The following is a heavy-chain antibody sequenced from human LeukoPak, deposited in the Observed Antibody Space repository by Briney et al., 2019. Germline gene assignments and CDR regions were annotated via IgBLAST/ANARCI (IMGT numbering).Heavy chain of an antibody. Sequence: PGGSLRLSCAASGFTFSSYGMHWVRQAPGKGLEWVAVIWYDGSNKYYADSVKGRFTISRDNSKNTLYLQMNSLRAEDTAVYFKPKAAYDILTGWIGGFDYWGQGTLVTVSS. CDR1: GFTFSSYG. CDR3: PKAAYDILTGWIGGFDY. V-gene: IGHV3-33*01. CDR2: IWYDGSNK. J-gene: IGHJ4*02. D-gene: IGHD3-9*01.